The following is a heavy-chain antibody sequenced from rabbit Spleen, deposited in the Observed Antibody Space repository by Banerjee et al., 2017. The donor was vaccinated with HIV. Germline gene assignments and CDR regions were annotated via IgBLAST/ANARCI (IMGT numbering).Heavy chain of an antibody. J-gene: IGHJ2*01. CDR3: ARNYVNAFDP. CDR1: GVSFSVSSY. D-gene: IGHD1-1*01. V-gene: IGHV1S40*01. Sequence: QSLEESGGDLVKPGASLTLTCIASGVSFSVSSYMCWVRQAPGKGLEWIACIEVGSSGFTYFATWAKGRFTISETSSTTVTLQVTRLTAADTATYFCARNYVNAFDPWGQGTLVTVS. CDR2: IEVGSSGFT.